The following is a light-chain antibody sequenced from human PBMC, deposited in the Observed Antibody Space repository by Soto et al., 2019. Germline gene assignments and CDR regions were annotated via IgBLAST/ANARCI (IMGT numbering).Light chain of an antibody. V-gene: IGLV1-44*01. CDR3: STWDDNLSTWL. CDR2: SDN. J-gene: IGLJ3*02. CDR1: NSNVGSNS. Sequence: QSVLTQPPSASGTPGQRVTISCSGRNSNVGSNSVNWYQQLPGMAPKLLLYSDNQRPSGVPDRFSGSKSGSSASLAISGLQSEDEADYHCSTWDDNLSTWLFGGGTQLTAL.